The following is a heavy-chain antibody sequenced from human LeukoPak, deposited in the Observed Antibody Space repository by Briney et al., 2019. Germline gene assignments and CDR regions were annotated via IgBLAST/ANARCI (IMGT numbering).Heavy chain of an antibody. CDR3: ASVRYFDWLPDY. V-gene: IGHV4-59*01. J-gene: IGHJ4*02. D-gene: IGHD3-9*01. Sequence: KPSETLSLTCTVSGGSISSYYWSWIRQPTGKGLEWIGYIYYSGSTNYNPSLKSRVTISVDTSKNQFSLKLSSVTAADTAVYYCASVRYFDWLPDYWGQGTLVTVSS. CDR2: IYYSGST. CDR1: GGSISSYY.